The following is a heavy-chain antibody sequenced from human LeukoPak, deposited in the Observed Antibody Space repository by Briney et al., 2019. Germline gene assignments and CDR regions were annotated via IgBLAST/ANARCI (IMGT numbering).Heavy chain of an antibody. V-gene: IGHV1-46*01. J-gene: IGHJ4*02. D-gene: IGHD2-15*01. CDR2: INPSGGST. CDR1: GYTFTSYY. Sequence: GASVKVSCKASGYTFTSYYMHRVRQAPGQGLEWMGIINPSGGSTSYAQKFQGRVTVTRDTSTSTVYMELSSLRSEDTAVYYCARGYCSGGSCYTIDFWGQGTLVTVSS. CDR3: ARGYCSGGSCYTIDF.